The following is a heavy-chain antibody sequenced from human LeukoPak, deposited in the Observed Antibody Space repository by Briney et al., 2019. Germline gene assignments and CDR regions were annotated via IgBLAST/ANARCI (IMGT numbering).Heavy chain of an antibody. CDR2: ISSSSSYI. J-gene: IGHJ4*02. CDR1: GITVSTNY. D-gene: IGHD6-13*01. Sequence: PGGSLRLSCAASGITVSTNYMSWVRQAPGKGLEWVSSISSSSSYIYYADSVKGRFTISRDNAKNSLYLQMNSLRAEDTAVYYCARSLQTSSSWYTGAFDYWGQGTLVTVSS. CDR3: ARSLQTSSSWYTGAFDY. V-gene: IGHV3-21*01.